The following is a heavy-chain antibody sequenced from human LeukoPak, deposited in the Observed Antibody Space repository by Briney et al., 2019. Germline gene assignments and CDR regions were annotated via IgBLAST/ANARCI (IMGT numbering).Heavy chain of an antibody. V-gene: IGHV4-59*01. J-gene: IGHJ5*02. CDR2: IYYSGST. CDR3: ARYSSGWTGPAGPLGFDP. Sequence: SETLSLTCTVSGGSISSYYWSWIRQPPGKGLEWIGYIYYSGSTNYNPSLKSRVTISVDTSKNQFSLKLSSVTAADTAVYYCARYSSGWTGPAGPLGFDPCGQGTLVTVSS. CDR1: GGSISSYY. D-gene: IGHD6-19*01.